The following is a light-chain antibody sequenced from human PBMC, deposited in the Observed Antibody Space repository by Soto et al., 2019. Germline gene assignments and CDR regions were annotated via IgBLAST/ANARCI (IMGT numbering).Light chain of an antibody. J-gene: IGKJ1*01. V-gene: IGKV3-15*01. Sequence: EIVLTQSPATLSLSPGEGATLSCRASQSVTNYLAWYQQKPGQAPRLLIYGASTRATGIPARFSGSGSGTEFTLTISSLQSEDFAVYYCQQYNNWRAFGQGTKVDI. CDR1: QSVTNY. CDR3: QQYNNWRA. CDR2: GAS.